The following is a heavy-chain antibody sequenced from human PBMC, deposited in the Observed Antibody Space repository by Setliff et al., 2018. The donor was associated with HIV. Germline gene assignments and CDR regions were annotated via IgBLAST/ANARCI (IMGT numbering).Heavy chain of an antibody. J-gene: IGHJ3*02. CDR2: INSASGGT. CDR1: GYTFTDYY. V-gene: IGHV1-2*02. CDR3: ARDYLHVFDI. Sequence: ASVMVSCKASGYTFTDYYIHWVRQAPGQGLEWMGWINSASGGTNYAQNFQGRVTVTRDTSINTAYVELNSLKSDDTAVYYCARDYLHVFDIWGQGTMVTV.